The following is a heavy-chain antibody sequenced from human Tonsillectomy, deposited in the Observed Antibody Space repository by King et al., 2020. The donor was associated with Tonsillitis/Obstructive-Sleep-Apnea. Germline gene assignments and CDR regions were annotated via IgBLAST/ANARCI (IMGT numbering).Heavy chain of an antibody. D-gene: IGHD3-9*01. J-gene: IGHJ6*04. CDR2: IYYSGST. V-gene: IGHV4-61*01. CDR1: GGSVSSGSYY. CDR3: ARGSDYDILTGYYV. Sequence: PLQESGPGLVKPSETLSLTCTVSGGSVSSGSYYWSWIRQPPGKGLEWIGYIYYSGSTNYNPSLKSRVTISVDTSKNQFSLKLSSVTAADTAVYYCARGSDYDILTGYYVWGKGTTVTVSS.